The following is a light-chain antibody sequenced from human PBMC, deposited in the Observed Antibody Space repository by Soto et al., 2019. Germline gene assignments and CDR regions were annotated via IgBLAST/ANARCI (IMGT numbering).Light chain of an antibody. CDR2: SNS. CDR3: QSFDTSLKGWV. CDR1: RSNTGAGYV. J-gene: IGLJ3*02. Sequence: QSVLTQPPSVSGAPGQRVTISCTGTRSNTGAGYVVHWYQQHPGTAPKYLIYSNSNRPSGVPDRFSGSKSGTSASLAISGLQAEDEADYFCQSFDTSLKGWVFGGGTKVTVL. V-gene: IGLV1-40*01.